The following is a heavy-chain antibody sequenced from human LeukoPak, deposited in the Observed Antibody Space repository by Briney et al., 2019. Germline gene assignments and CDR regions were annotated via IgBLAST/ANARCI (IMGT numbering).Heavy chain of an antibody. D-gene: IGHD3-16*01. Sequence: PGGSLRLSCAASGFTFSDYILDWVRQAPGKGLEWVCRIRRGANSYTTEYAASVKGRFTLSRDDSKNSLYLKMNSLKTEDTAVYHCSRDGGEGGNSAFDIWGQGTMVTVSS. CDR3: SRDGGEGGNSAFDI. CDR1: GFTFSDYI. CDR2: IRRGANSYTT. V-gene: IGHV3-72*01. J-gene: IGHJ3*02.